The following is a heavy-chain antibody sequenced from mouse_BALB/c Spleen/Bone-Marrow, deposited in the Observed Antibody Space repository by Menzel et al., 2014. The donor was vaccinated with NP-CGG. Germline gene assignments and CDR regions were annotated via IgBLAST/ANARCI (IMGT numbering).Heavy chain of an antibody. Sequence: EVQVVESGAELVKPGASVKLSCTAPGFNIKDTYMHWVKQRPEQGLEWIGRIDPANGNTKYDPKFQGKATKTADTSSNTAYLQLSSLTSEDTAVYYCARWEYYAMDYWGQGTSVTVSS. CDR2: IDPANGNT. D-gene: IGHD4-1*01. CDR3: ARWEYYAMDY. V-gene: IGHV14-3*02. CDR1: GFNIKDTY. J-gene: IGHJ4*01.